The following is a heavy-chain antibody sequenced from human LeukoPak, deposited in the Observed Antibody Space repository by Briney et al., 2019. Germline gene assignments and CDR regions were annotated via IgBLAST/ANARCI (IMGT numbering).Heavy chain of an antibody. V-gene: IGHV3-9*01. D-gene: IGHD3-9*01. CDR2: ISWNSGSI. J-gene: IGHJ4*02. Sequence: GRSLRLPCAASGFTFDDYAMHWVRQAPGKGLEWVSGISWNSGSIGYADSVKGRFTISRDNAKNSLYLQMNSLRAEDTALYYCAKDWSRNILTGYYFYWGQGTLVAVSS. CDR3: AKDWSRNILTGYYFY. CDR1: GFTFDDYA.